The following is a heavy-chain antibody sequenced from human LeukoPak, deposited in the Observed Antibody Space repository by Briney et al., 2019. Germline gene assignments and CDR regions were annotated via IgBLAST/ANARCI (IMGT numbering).Heavy chain of an antibody. D-gene: IGHD3-10*01. CDR2: ISSDGSST. CDR3: ARDRVLLWFGELSIDAFDI. V-gene: IGHV3-74*01. Sequence: GGSLRLSCAASGFTFSSYWMHWVRQAPGKGLVWVSRISSDGSSTSYADSVRGRFTISRDNAKNTLYLQMNSQRAEDTAVYYCARDRVLLWFGELSIDAFDIWGQGTMVTVSS. J-gene: IGHJ3*02. CDR1: GFTFSSYW.